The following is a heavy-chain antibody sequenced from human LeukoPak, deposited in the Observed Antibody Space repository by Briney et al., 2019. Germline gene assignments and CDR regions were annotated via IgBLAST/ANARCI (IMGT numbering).Heavy chain of an antibody. D-gene: IGHD2-15*01. CDR2: IYYSGST. Sequence: SETLSLTCTVSGGSISSYYWSWIRQPPGKGLEWIGYIYYSGSTNYNPSFKSRVTMSVDTSKNQFSLKLSSVTAADTAVYYCARDANYYYYYMDVWGKGTTVTVSS. CDR3: ARDANYYYYYMDV. CDR1: GGSISSYY. V-gene: IGHV4-59*12. J-gene: IGHJ6*03.